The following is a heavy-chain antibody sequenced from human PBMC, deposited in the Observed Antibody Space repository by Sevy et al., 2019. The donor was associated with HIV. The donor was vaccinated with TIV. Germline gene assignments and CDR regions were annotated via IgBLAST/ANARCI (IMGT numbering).Heavy chain of an antibody. CDR2: ISSGGSTI. Sequence: GGSLRLSCAASGFTFSSYAMHWIRQAPGKGLEWISHISSGGSTIFYADSVKGRFTISRDNTKKSLYLQMNSLRVDDTAVYYCARSRGFAEDFFDYWGQGILVTVSS. J-gene: IGHJ4*02. CDR1: GFTFSSYA. V-gene: IGHV3-48*03. D-gene: IGHD3-10*01. CDR3: ARSRGFAEDFFDY.